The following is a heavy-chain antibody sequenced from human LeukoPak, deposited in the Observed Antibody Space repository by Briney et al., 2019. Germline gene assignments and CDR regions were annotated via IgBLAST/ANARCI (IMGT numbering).Heavy chain of an antibody. J-gene: IGHJ3*02. CDR2: INPNSGGT. D-gene: IGHD6-19*01. CDR1: GYTFTGYY. CDR3: ASGPFYSSGWSGAFDI. Sequence: ASVNVSFKASGYTFTGYYMHWVRQAPGQGLEWMGWINPNSGGTNYAQKFQGRVTMTRDTSISTAYMELSRLRSDDTAVYYCASGPFYSSGWSGAFDIWGQGTMVTVSS. V-gene: IGHV1-2*02.